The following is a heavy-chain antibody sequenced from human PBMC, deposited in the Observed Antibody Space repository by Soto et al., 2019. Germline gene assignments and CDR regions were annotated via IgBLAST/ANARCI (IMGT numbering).Heavy chain of an antibody. V-gene: IGHV3-9*01. D-gene: IGHD3-22*01. J-gene: IGHJ4*02. CDR1: GFTFGDYA. Sequence: PGGSLRLSGAASGFTFGDYAMHWVRQTPEKGLEWVANIDWNSGRISSIDSVRGRFTISRDDAKNALSLQMDSLTTEDTAVYYWVKQKIDYTRGYFSPVFDSWGQGTLVTVSS. CDR2: IDWNSGRI. CDR3: VKQKIDYTRGYFSPVFDS.